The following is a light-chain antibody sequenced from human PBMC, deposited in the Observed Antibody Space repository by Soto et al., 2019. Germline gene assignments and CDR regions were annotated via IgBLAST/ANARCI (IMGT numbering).Light chain of an antibody. CDR3: SAWDASLKGYV. Sequence: QSALTQPPSASGTPGQRVTISCSGGSSNIGSKTVNWYQQLPGTAPKLLIYSTYQRPSGVPDRFSGSKSGTSASLAISGLQSEDEADYYCSAWDASLKGYVFGTGTKVTVL. V-gene: IGLV1-44*01. J-gene: IGLJ1*01. CDR1: SSNIGSKT. CDR2: STY.